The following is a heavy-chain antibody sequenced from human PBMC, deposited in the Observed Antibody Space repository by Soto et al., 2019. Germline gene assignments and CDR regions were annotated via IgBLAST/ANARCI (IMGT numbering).Heavy chain of an antibody. CDR2: ISYDGINK. V-gene: IGHV3-30-3*01. D-gene: IGHD5-18*01. CDR1: GFTWSSYA. CDR3: AREWVMGYSYGYYYYHGMDV. Sequence: GSLRISCAASGFTWSSYAMHWVRQAPGKGLEWVAVISYDGINKYYADSVKGRFTISRDNSKNTLYLQMNSLRAEDTAVYYCAREWVMGYSYGYYYYHGMDVWGQGTTVSVSS. J-gene: IGHJ6*02.